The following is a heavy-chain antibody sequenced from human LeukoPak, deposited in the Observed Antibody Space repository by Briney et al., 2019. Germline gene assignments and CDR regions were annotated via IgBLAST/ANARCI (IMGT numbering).Heavy chain of an antibody. D-gene: IGHD2-15*01. CDR3: ARLGWWDS. CDR1: GDSVSNDKYY. V-gene: IGHV4-39*01. CDR2: IYYSGST. Sequence: SETLSLTCTVSGDSVSNDKYYWGWLRQPPGKGLEWIGSIYYSGSTYYNPSLNSRFTISVDTSKNQFSLKLSSVTAADTAVYYCARLGWWDSWGQGTLVTVSS. J-gene: IGHJ4*02.